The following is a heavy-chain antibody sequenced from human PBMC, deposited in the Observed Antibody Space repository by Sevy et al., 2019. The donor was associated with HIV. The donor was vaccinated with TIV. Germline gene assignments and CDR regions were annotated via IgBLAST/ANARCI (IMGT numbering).Heavy chain of an antibody. J-gene: IGHJ6*02. CDR1: GFTFSNSW. CDR2: INPGGTEE. Sequence: GGSLRLSCVASGFTFSNSWMNWVRQAPGKGLEWVANINPGGTEEFYVDSVKGRFIISRDNAKNSLFLQMNSLRAEDTAVYYCAKAVADSNYYYGLDVWGQGTTVTVSS. V-gene: IGHV3-7*01. CDR3: AKAVADSNYYYGLDV. D-gene: IGHD6-19*01.